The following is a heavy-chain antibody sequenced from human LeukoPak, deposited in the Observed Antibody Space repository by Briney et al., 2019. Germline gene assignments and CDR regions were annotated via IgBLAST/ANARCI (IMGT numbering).Heavy chain of an antibody. CDR3: AIVGATQCDY. CDR2: LNHSGST. V-gene: IGHV4-34*01. CDR1: GGSFSDYY. D-gene: IGHD1-26*01. Sequence: SETLSFTCAGYGGSFSDYYWGWHRQPPGKGLEGSGELNHSGSTNDNPSLKSRVTISVDTSKNQFSLQLGSVTAADTAVYYCAIVGATQCDYWGQGTLVTVSS. J-gene: IGHJ4*02.